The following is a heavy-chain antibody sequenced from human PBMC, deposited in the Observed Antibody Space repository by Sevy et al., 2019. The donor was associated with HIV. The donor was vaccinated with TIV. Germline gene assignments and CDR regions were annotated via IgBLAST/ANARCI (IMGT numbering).Heavy chain of an antibody. V-gene: IGHV1-58*01. D-gene: IGHD3-22*01. Sequence: SVKVSCKASGFTFTNSVVQWVRQARGQRLEWIGWIVVGSGNTDYAQKFQERVTMTRDMSTSTAYMELSSLRSDDTAVYYCAAYHYDRGGFDPWGQGTLVTVSS. J-gene: IGHJ5*02. CDR2: IVVGSGNT. CDR3: AAYHYDRGGFDP. CDR1: GFTFTNSV.